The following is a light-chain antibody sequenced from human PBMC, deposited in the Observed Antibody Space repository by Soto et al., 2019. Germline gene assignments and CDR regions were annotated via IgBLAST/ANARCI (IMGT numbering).Light chain of an antibody. CDR2: EGN. V-gene: IGLV2-23*01. J-gene: IGLJ3*02. CDR3: FSYAGRSTWV. CDR1: SSDVGSYNL. Sequence: QSALTRPASVSGSPGQSITISCTGTSSDVGSYNLVSWYQQHPGKAPRLMIYEGNKRPSGVSYRFSASKSGNTASLTISGLHAEDEADYYCFSYAGRSTWVFGGGTQLTVL.